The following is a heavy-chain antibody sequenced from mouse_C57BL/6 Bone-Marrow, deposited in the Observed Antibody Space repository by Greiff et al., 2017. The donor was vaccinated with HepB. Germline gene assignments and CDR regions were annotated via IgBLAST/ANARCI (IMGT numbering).Heavy chain of an antibody. V-gene: IGHV7-1*01. D-gene: IGHD2-4*01. CDR3: ARWYYDYGWLYWYFDV. Sequence: EVKVVESGGGLVQSGRSLRLSCATSGFTFSDFYMEWVRQAPGKGLEWIAASRNKANDYTTEYSASVKGRFIVSRDTSQSILYLQMSALRAEDTAIYYCARWYYDYGWLYWYFDVWGTGTTVTVSS. J-gene: IGHJ1*03. CDR2: SRNKANDYTT. CDR1: GFTFSDFY.